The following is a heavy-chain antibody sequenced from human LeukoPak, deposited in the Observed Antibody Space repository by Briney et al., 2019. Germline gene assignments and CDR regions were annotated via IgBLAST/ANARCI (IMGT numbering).Heavy chain of an antibody. V-gene: IGHV4-34*01. CDR2: INHSGST. CDR3: ARGLSSGYPFDY. J-gene: IGHJ4*02. Sequence: SETLSLTCAVYGESFSGYYWSWIRQPPGKGLEWIGEINHSGSTNYNPSLKSRVTISVDTSKNQFSLKLSSVTAADTAVYYCARGLSSGYPFDYWGQGTLVTVSS. D-gene: IGHD3-22*01. CDR1: GESFSGYY.